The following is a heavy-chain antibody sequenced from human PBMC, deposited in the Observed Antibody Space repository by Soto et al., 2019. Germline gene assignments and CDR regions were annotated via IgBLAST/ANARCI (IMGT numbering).Heavy chain of an antibody. J-gene: IGHJ6*02. Sequence: GASVKVSCKASGYTFTGYYMHWVRQAPGQGLEWMGWINPNSGGTNYAQKFQGWVTMTRGTSISTAYMELSRLRSDDTAVYYCARDRSSFTFSGYYYYYGMDVWGQGTTVTVSS. D-gene: IGHD3-16*01. CDR1: GYTFTGYY. V-gene: IGHV1-2*04. CDR3: ARDRSSFTFSGYYYYYGMDV. CDR2: INPNSGGT.